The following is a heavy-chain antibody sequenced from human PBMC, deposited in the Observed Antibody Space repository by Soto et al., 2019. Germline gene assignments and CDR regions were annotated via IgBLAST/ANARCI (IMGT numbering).Heavy chain of an antibody. CDR2: IIPIFGTA. Sequence: AASVKVSCKASGGTFSSYAISWVRQAPGQGLEWMGGIIPIFGTANYAQKFQGRVTITADESTSTAYMELSSLRSEDTAVYYCARDPSFKECNNGVCYSWFDPWGQGTLVTVSS. J-gene: IGHJ5*02. D-gene: IGHD2-8*01. CDR3: ARDPSFKECNNGVCYSWFDP. V-gene: IGHV1-69*13. CDR1: GGTFSSYA.